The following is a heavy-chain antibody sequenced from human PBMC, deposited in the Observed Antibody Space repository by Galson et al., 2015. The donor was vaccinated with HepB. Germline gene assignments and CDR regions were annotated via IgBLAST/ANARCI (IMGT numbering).Heavy chain of an antibody. V-gene: IGHV4-30-4*01. CDR1: GGSIGSADSY. Sequence: QVQLQESGPGLVKPSQTLSLTCTVSGGSIGSADSYWRWIRQPPGKGLEWIAYIYYSGSSYYNPSLKSRVTISVDTSKNQFSLKLSSVTAADTAVYYCARANSGSYYTNDYWGQGTLVTVSS. CDR3: ARANSGSYYTNDY. D-gene: IGHD1-26*01. CDR2: IYYSGSS. J-gene: IGHJ4*02.